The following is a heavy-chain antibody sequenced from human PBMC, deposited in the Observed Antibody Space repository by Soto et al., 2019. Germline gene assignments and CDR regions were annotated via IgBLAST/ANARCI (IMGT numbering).Heavy chain of an antibody. CDR2: ISGNSRDT. D-gene: IGHD2-15*01. CDR3: ANLVRYCSGTNCQGSRFDY. CDR1: GFTFSSYA. V-gene: IGHV3-23*01. J-gene: IGHJ4*02. Sequence: GGSLRLSCATSGFTFSSYAMSWVRQAPGKGLEWVSTISGNSRDTYYADSVKGRFTISRDNSKNTVSLQMNSLRAEDTAVYYCANLVRYCSGTNCQGSRFDYWGQGTLVTVSS.